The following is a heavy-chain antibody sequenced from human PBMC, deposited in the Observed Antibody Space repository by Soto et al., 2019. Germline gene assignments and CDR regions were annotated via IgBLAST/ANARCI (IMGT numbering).Heavy chain of an antibody. J-gene: IGHJ6*03. Sequence: GGSLRLSCAASGFTFSNAWMSWVRQAPGKGLEWVGRIKSKTDGGTTDYAAPVKGRFTISRDDSKNTLYLQMNSLKTEDTAVYYCTTENDYWGYYYYYYMDVWGKGTTVTVSS. V-gene: IGHV3-15*01. CDR3: TTENDYWGYYYYYYMDV. CDR1: GFTFSNAW. CDR2: IKSKTDGGTT. D-gene: IGHD7-27*01.